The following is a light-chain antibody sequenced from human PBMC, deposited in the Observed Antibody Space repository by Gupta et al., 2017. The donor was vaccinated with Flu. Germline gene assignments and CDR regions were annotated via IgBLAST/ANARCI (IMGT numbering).Light chain of an antibody. CDR1: SSNNGADYD. V-gene: IGLV1-40*01. CDR3: QSYDSSLTAWV. Sequence: SSNNGADYDVHWYQQLPGTAPKLLIYENNNRPSGVPDRFSASKSGTSASLAITGLQTEDEADYYCQSYDSSLTAWVFGGGTKLTVL. CDR2: ENN. J-gene: IGLJ3*02.